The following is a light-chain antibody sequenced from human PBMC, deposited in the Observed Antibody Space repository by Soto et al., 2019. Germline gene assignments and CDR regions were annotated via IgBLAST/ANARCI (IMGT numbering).Light chain of an antibody. V-gene: IGKV3-15*01. CDR2: GAS. CDR1: QNIRSN. J-gene: IGKJ4*01. CDR3: KQYQNWLT. Sequence: EIVMTQSPATLSVSPGERATLSCRASQNIRSNLAWYQQKPGQSPRLLIHGASTRATGIPARFSGSGSGTEFTLTISSLQPEDFAVYYGKQYQNWLTFGGGTEVEIK.